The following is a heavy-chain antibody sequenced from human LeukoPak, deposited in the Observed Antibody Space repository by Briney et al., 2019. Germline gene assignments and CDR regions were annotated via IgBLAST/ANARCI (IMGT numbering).Heavy chain of an antibody. CDR2: ISGDGGST. V-gene: IGHV3-43*02. J-gene: IGHJ4*02. CDR3: AKVPGTAMVWPYYFDY. CDR1: GFTFDDYA. D-gene: IGHD5-18*01. Sequence: GGSLRLSCAASGFTFDDYAMHWVRQAPGKGLEWVSLISGDGGSTYYADSVKGRFTISRDNSKNSLYLHMNSLRTEDTALYYCAKVPGTAMVWPYYFDYWGQGTLVTVSS.